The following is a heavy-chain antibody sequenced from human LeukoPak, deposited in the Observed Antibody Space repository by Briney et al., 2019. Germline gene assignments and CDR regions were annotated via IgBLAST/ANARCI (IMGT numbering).Heavy chain of an antibody. V-gene: IGHV4-59*01. Sequence: SETLSLTCTVSGGPLSAYYWTWVRQPPGKGLEWIGYIYDSGSTNYNPSLKSRVTISVDTSKNQFSLKLTSVTAADTAVYYCATGETGSTLGGYWGQGTLVTVSS. D-gene: IGHD1-1*01. J-gene: IGHJ4*02. CDR2: IYDSGST. CDR1: GGPLSAYY. CDR3: ATGETGSTLGGY.